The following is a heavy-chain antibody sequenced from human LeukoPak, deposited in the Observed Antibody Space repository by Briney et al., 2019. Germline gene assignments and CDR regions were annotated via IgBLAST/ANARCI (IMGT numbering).Heavy chain of an antibody. V-gene: IGHV3-21*01. D-gene: IGHD6-25*01. CDR2: ISSSSSYI. CDR3: ARDGASGSAGY. CDR1: GFTFSSYS. J-gene: IGHJ4*02. Sequence: GGSLRLSCVASGFTFSSYSMNWVRQAPGKGLEWVSSISSSSSYIYYADSVKGRFTISRDNAKNSLYLQMNSLRAEDTAVYYCARDGASGSAGYWGQGTLVTVSS.